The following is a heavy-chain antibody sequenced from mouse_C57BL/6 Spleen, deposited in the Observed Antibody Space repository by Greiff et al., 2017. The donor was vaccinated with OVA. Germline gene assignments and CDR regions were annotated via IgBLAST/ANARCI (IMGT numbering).Heavy chain of an antibody. D-gene: IGHD2-5*01. CDR1: GYAFTNYL. CDR3: ARAGYYSNYFDY. V-gene: IGHV1-54*01. Sequence: QVQLQQSGAELVRPGTSVKVSCKASGYAFTNYLIEWVKQRPGQGLEWIGVINPGSGGTNYNEKFKGKATLTADKSSSTAYMQLSSLTSEDSAVYFCARAGYYSNYFDYWGQGTTLTVSS. J-gene: IGHJ2*01. CDR2: INPGSGGT.